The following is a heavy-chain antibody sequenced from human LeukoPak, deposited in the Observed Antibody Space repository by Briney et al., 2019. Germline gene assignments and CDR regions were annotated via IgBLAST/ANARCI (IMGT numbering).Heavy chain of an antibody. Sequence: PSETLSLTCTVSGGSISSYYWSWIRQPPGKGLEWIGYIYYSGITNYNPSLKSRVTISVDTSKNQFSLKLSSVTAADTAVYYCARGLPYSSGWPYYYYYYMDVWGKGTTVTISS. J-gene: IGHJ6*03. CDR1: GGSISSYY. CDR2: IYYSGIT. CDR3: ARGLPYSSGWPYYYYYYMDV. V-gene: IGHV4-59*01. D-gene: IGHD6-19*01.